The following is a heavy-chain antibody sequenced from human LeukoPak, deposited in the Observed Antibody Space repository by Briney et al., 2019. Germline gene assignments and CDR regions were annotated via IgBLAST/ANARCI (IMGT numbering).Heavy chain of an antibody. Sequence: PSETLSLTCTVSGGSISSSSYYWGWIRQPPGKGLEWIGTIYYSGTTYYNPSLKSRVTISIDTSKNHFSLKLSSVTAADPAIYYCARDFSSSSTVYYYYYMDVWGKGTTVTVSS. V-gene: IGHV4-39*07. J-gene: IGHJ6*03. CDR2: IYYSGTT. CDR3: ARDFSSSSTVYYYYYMDV. D-gene: IGHD6-6*01. CDR1: GGSISSSSYY.